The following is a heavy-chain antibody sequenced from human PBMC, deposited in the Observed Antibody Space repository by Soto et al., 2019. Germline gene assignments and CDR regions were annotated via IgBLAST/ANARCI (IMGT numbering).Heavy chain of an antibody. CDR1: GFTFSTYS. J-gene: IGHJ6*02. V-gene: IGHV3-48*04. D-gene: IGHD2-2*01. CDR2: ISSSGSTI. CDR3: ARDSLVVVPAAILYYYYGMDV. Sequence: ESGGGLVQPGGSLRLSCAASGFTFSTYSMNWVRQAPGKGLEWVSYISSSGSTIYYADSVKGRFTISRDNAKNSLYLQMNSLRAEDTAVYYCARDSLVVVPAAILYYYYGMDVWGQGTTVTVSS.